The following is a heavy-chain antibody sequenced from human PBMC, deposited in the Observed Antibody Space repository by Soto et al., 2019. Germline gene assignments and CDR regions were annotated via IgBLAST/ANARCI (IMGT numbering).Heavy chain of an antibody. J-gene: IGHJ4*02. CDR3: ARDPYYYDSSGSNQTDY. CDR1: GYTFTGYY. D-gene: IGHD3-22*01. Sequence: ASVKVSCKASGYTFTGYYMHWVRQAPGQGLEWMGWINPNSGGTNYAQKFQGWVTMTRDTSISTAYMELSRLRSDDTAVYYCARDPYYYDSSGSNQTDYWGQGTLVTVSS. V-gene: IGHV1-2*04. CDR2: INPNSGGT.